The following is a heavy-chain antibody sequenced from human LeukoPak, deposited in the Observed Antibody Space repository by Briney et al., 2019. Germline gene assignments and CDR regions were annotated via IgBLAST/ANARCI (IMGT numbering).Heavy chain of an antibody. D-gene: IGHD3-3*01. CDR1: GFTFISHE. J-gene: IGHJ6*03. V-gene: IGHV3-7*01. CDR3: ARDNGVVHGVYYMDV. CDR2: IKQDGSEK. Sequence: GGSLRLSCATSGFTFISHEMSWLRQAPGKGLEWVADIKQDGSEKLYVKSVRGRFTVSRDNAKMSLFLQLNSLRAEDTAVYYCARDNGVVHGVYYMDVWGKGTTVTVS.